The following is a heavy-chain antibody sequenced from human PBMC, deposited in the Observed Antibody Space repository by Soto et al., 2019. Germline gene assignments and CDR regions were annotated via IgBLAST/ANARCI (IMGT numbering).Heavy chain of an antibody. Sequence: SVKVSCKASGVTFSSYAISWVRQAPGQGLEWMGGIIPIFGTANYAQKFQGRVTITADESTSTAYMELSSLRSEDTAVYYCARDSYGSGSYGFPNWFDPWGQGTLVTVSS. CDR1: GVTFSSYA. CDR2: IIPIFGTA. J-gene: IGHJ5*02. D-gene: IGHD3-10*01. V-gene: IGHV1-69*13. CDR3: ARDSYGSGSYGFPNWFDP.